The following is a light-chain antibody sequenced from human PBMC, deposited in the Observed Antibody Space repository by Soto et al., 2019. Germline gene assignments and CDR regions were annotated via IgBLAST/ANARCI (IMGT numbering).Light chain of an antibody. CDR2: HNN. Sequence: QSVLTQPPSASGTPGQRVTISCSGSGSNIGSNYVSWYQHLPGTAPHLLIYHNNRRPSGVPDRFSAPKSGTSASLAISGLRSEDEADYYCSAWDDSLSGRLFGVGTKLTVL. V-gene: IGLV1-47*01. CDR1: GSNIGSNY. CDR3: SAWDDSLSGRL. J-gene: IGLJ2*01.